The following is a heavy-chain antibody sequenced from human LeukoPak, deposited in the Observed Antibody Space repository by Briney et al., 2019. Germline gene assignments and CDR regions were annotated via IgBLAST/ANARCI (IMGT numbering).Heavy chain of an antibody. Sequence: SEILSLTCTVSGGTISSSSYYWGWIRQPPGKGLEWIGSIYYSGSTYYNPSLESRVTISVDTSKNQFSLKLSSVTAADTAVYYCARRGVEMATIWDYWGQGTLVTVSS. V-gene: IGHV4-39*01. CDR1: GGTISSSSYY. J-gene: IGHJ4*02. D-gene: IGHD5-24*01. CDR2: IYYSGST. CDR3: ARRGVEMATIWDY.